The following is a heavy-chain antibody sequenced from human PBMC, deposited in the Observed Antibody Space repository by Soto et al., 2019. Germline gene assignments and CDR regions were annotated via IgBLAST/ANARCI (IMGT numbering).Heavy chain of an antibody. Sequence: GGSLRLSCAASGFTFSNYGMHWVRQAPGKGLEWVAVISYDGSNKYYADSVKGRFTISRDNSKNTLYLQMDSLRAEDTAVYYCANVLRLDYWGQGTLVTVSS. CDR1: GFTFSNYG. CDR3: ANVLRLDY. J-gene: IGHJ4*02. V-gene: IGHV3-30*18. CDR2: ISYDGSNK. D-gene: IGHD2-8*01.